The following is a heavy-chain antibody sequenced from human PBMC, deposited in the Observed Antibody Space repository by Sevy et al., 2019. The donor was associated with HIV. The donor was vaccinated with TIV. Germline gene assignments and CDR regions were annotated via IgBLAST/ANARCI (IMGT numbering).Heavy chain of an antibody. Sequence: GGSLRLSCVVSGFTFNDYYMSWIRQAPGEGLEWVSHITTDGTSIPYADSVKGRFTISRDNAKNSLYLQMNSLRAEDTAVYYCARGNPVYCVGGSCYRPLDYWGRATLVTVSS. D-gene: IGHD2-15*01. CDR1: GFTFNDYY. V-gene: IGHV3-11*01. CDR2: ITTDGTSI. CDR3: ARGNPVYCVGGSCYRPLDY. J-gene: IGHJ4*02.